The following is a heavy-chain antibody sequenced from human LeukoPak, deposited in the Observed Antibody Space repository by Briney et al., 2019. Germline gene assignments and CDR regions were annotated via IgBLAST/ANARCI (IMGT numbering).Heavy chain of an antibody. Sequence: ASVKVSCKASGYTFTGYYMYCVQQAPGQGLEWMGRINPNSGGTNYAQKFQGRVTMTRDTSISTAYMELSRLRSDDTAVYYCARQYSSSWFGDYWGQGTLVTVSS. CDR1: GYTFTGYY. J-gene: IGHJ4*02. CDR3: ARQYSSSWFGDY. D-gene: IGHD6-13*01. CDR2: INPNSGGT. V-gene: IGHV1-2*06.